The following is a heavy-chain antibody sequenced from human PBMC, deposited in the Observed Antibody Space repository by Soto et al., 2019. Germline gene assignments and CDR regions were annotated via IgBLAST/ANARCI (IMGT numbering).Heavy chain of an antibody. J-gene: IGHJ3*01. V-gene: IGHV1-3*01. Sequence: VQSGAELKKPGASVNISCQASGFTFSDTLINWVSQGPGQRLEWMGWINPANGKTRYPQPFEVRVTISSLSSASTAYVALSAMPSADTAVYYCARDIVSIAPRENEAFDVWGQGTVITVSS. D-gene: IGHD1-26*01. CDR3: ARDIVSIAPRENEAFDV. CDR1: GFTFSDTL. CDR2: INPANGKT.